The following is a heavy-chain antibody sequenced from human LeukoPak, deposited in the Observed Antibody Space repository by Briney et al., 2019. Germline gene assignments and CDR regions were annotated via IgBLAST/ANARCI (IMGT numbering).Heavy chain of an antibody. CDR1: GGTFSSYA. V-gene: IGHV1-69*13. CDR3: ARTPHDILTGYYN. Sequence: GASVKVSCKASGGTFSSYAISWVRQAPGQGLEWMGGIIPIFGTANYAQKFQGRVTITADESTSTAYMELSSLRSEDTAVYYCARTPHDILTGYYNWGQGTLVTVSP. D-gene: IGHD3-9*01. J-gene: IGHJ4*02. CDR2: IIPIFGTA.